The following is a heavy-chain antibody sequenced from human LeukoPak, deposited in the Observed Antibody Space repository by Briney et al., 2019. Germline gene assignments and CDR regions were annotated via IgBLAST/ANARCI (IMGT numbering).Heavy chain of an antibody. V-gene: IGHV4-30-4*01. CDR2: IYYSGST. D-gene: IGHD2-2*02. CDR3: ARGPPTPYCSSTSCYSDY. J-gene: IGHJ4*02. Sequence: PSQTLSLTCTVSGGSLSSGDYYWSWLRQPPGTGLEWIGYIYYSGSTYYNPSLKSRVVISIDRSKNQFSLNLSSVTAADTAVYYCARGPPTPYCSSTSCYSDYWGQGTLVTVSS. CDR1: GGSLSSGDYY.